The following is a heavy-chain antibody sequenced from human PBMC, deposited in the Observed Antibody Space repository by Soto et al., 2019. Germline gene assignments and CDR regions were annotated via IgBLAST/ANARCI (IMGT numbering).Heavy chain of an antibody. D-gene: IGHD6-13*01. V-gene: IGHV3-23*01. J-gene: IGHJ4*02. CDR3: AKSCSSWYDCYFDY. CDR1: GFTFTYYA. CDR2: ISSSGDST. Sequence: GGSLRLSCSASGFTFTYYAMTWVRQAPGKGLQWVSLISSSGDSTFYADSVKGRFTISRDNSKNTLYLQMVSLRVEDTAVYYCAKSCSSWYDCYFDYWGQGTLVTVSS.